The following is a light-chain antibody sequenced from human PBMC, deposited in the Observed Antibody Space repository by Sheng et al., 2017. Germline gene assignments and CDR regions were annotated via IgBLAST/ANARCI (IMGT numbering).Light chain of an antibody. J-gene: IGKJ4*01. CDR3: LQDNQYPLT. Sequence: IQMTQSPSSLSASIGDRVTITCRASQAIRNDLAWFQQKSGKAPELLIYAASKLQTGVPSRFSGSGFGTDFTLTISSLQAEDFASYYCLQDNQYPLTFGGGTE. V-gene: IGKV1-6*01. CDR1: QAIRND. CDR2: AAS.